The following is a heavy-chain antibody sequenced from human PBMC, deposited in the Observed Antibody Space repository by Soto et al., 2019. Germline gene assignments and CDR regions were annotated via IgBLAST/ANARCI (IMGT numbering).Heavy chain of an antibody. CDR3: ARDREAYSSSSAFDP. V-gene: IGHV1-69*04. D-gene: IGHD6-6*01. Sequence: GASVKVSCKASGGTFSSYTISWVRQAPGQGIEWFGRIIPILGIANYAQKFQGRVTITADKSTSTAYMELSSLRSEDTAVYYCARDREAYSSSSAFDPWGQGTLVTVSS. CDR2: IIPILGIA. CDR1: GGTFSSYT. J-gene: IGHJ5*02.